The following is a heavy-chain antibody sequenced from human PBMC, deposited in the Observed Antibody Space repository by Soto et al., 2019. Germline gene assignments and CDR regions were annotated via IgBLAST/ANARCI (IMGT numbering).Heavy chain of an antibody. J-gene: IGHJ2*01. CDR3: PRVPGYSIGAL. CDR1: GYTFTSYA. CDR2: INAGNGNT. D-gene: IGHD2-21*01. Sequence: QVQLVQSGAEVKKPGASVKVSCKASGYTFTSYAMHWVRQAPGQRLEWMGWINAGNGNTKYSQKFQGRVTITRDTSASTGYMELSSLRSEDTAVYYCPRVPGYSIGALWGRGTLVTVSS. V-gene: IGHV1-3*01.